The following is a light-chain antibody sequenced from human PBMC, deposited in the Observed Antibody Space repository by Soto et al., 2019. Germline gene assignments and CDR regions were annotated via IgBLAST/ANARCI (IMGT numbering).Light chain of an antibody. Sequence: DIQMTQSPSSVSASVGDRVTITCRASQGISSWLAWYQQKPGKAPKLLIYAASNLQSGVPSRFSGSGSGADFTLTYTSLQPEDFASYFCKQAYRFPLTFGGGTKVEIK. CDR1: QGISSW. CDR2: AAS. V-gene: IGKV1D-12*01. J-gene: IGKJ4*01. CDR3: KQAYRFPLT.